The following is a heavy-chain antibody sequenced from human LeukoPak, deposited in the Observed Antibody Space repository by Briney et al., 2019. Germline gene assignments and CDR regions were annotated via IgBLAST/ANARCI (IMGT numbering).Heavy chain of an antibody. V-gene: IGHV4-39*01. CDR3: ARGPISGYYVVL. CDR2: IYYSGST. Sequence: PSETLSLTCTVSGGSISSSGYYWGWIRQPPGKGLEWIGSIYYSGSTYYNPSLKSRVTISVDTSKDQLSLKLSSVTAADTAVYYCARGPISGYYVVLWGQGTLVTVSS. D-gene: IGHD3-22*01. CDR1: GGSISSSGYY. J-gene: IGHJ4*02.